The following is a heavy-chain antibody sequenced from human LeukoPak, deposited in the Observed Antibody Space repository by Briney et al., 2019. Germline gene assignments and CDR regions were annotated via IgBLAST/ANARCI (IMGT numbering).Heavy chain of an antibody. J-gene: IGHJ4*02. CDR2: ISGRGASK. CDR1: GLTFNNYA. V-gene: IGHV3-23*01. Sequence: PGGSLRLSCAVSGLTFNNYAMSWVRQAPGKGLEWVSGISGRGASKYYADSVKGRFTISRDNSKNTLYLQMNSLRAEDTAVYYCAEGGYCSGGSCYAVGPTDLYFDYWGQGTLVTVSS. D-gene: IGHD2-15*01. CDR3: AEGGYCSGGSCYAVGPTDLYFDY.